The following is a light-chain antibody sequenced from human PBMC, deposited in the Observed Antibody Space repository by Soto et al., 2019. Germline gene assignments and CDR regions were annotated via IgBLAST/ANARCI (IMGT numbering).Light chain of an antibody. CDR1: QSVSSSF. V-gene: IGKV3-20*01. CDR3: QQYGSSPRT. CDR2: GAS. Sequence: EIVLTQSPGTLSLSPGERATLSCRASQSVSSSFLAWYQQKPGQAPRLLIYGASSRATGIPDRFSGSGSGTDFTLTISRLEPEDFAVYYCQQYGSSPRTLGPGTTVDI. J-gene: IGKJ3*01.